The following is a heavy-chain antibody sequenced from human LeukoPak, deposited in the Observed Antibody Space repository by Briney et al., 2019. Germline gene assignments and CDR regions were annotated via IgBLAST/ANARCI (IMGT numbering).Heavy chain of an antibody. CDR3: ARTLGHYDSSGYLDWYFDL. CDR1: GYSISSSNW. CDR2: IYYSGSI. D-gene: IGHD3-22*01. V-gene: IGHV4-28*05. J-gene: IGHJ2*01. Sequence: SETLSLTCAVSGYSISSSNWWGWIRQPPGKGLEWIGYIYYSGSIYYNPSLKSRVTMSVDTSKNQFSLKLSSVTAVDTAVYYCARTLGHYDSSGYLDWYFDLWGRGTLVTVPS.